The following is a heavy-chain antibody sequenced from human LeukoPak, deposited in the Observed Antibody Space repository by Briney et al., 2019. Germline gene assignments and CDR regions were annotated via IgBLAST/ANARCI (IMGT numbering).Heavy chain of an antibody. CDR1: GFTFSSYW. CDR3: ARDFSYYYMDV. V-gene: IGHV3-30-3*01. J-gene: IGHJ6*03. Sequence: GGSLRLSCAASGFTFSSYWMSWVRQAPGKGLEWVAVISYDGSNKYYADSVKGRFTISRDNSKNTLYLQMNSLRAEDTAVYYCARDFSYYYMDVWGKGTTVTVSS. D-gene: IGHD2/OR15-2a*01. CDR2: ISYDGSNK.